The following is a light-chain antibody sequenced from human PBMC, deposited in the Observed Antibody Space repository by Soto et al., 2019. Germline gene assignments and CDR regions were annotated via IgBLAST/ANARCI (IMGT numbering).Light chain of an antibody. CDR1: NSNIGSNT. CDR2: SNN. J-gene: IGLJ1*01. CDR3: ATWDDSLNGYG. V-gene: IGLV1-44*01. Sequence: QSVLTQTPSASATPGQRVTISCSGTNSNIGSNTITWYQQLPGTAPKRLIHSNNQRPSGVPDRFSASKSGTSASLAISGLQSEDEADYYCATWDDSLNGYGFGTGTKV.